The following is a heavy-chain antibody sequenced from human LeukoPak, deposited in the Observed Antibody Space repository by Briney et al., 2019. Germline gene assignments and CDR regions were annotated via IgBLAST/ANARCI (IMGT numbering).Heavy chain of an antibody. CDR1: VGSISSSSYY. Sequence: SDTRSLTCTVSVGSISSSSYYWGWIRQPPGKGLERIGSIYYSDSPYYNPSLKSRVTISVDTSKNQSSLKLSSVTAADTAVYYCARLSNYYDSSGYGPERFDYWGQGTLVTVSS. CDR3: ARLSNYYDSSGYGPERFDY. D-gene: IGHD3-22*01. J-gene: IGHJ4*02. V-gene: IGHV4-39*01. CDR2: IYYSDSP.